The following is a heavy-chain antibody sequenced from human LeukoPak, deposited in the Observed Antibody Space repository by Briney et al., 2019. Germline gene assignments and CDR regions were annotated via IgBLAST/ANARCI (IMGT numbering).Heavy chain of an antibody. V-gene: IGHV1-2*02. CDR3: ARESTNGVLFDY. CDR1: GYTFTGYY. Sequence: ASVKVSCKASGYTFTGYYMHWVRQAPGQGLEWMGWINPNSGGTNYAQKFQGRVTMTRDTSISTAYMELSRLRSDDTAVYHCARESTNGVLFDYWGQGTLVTVSS. J-gene: IGHJ4*02. D-gene: IGHD2-8*01. CDR2: INPNSGGT.